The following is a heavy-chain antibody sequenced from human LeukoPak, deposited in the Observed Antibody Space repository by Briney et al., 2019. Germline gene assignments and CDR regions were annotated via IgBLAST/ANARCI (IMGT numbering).Heavy chain of an antibody. D-gene: IGHD3-16*01. CDR3: ARGAGWLIDY. CDR2: IYTSGST. Sequence: SETLSLTCTVSGGSIISDNYYWSWIRQPAGKGLEWIGRIYTSGSTNYNPSLKSRVTISVDTSKNQFSLKLSSVTAADTAVYYCARGAGWLIDYWGQGILVTVSS. CDR1: GGSIISDNYY. V-gene: IGHV4-61*02. J-gene: IGHJ4*02.